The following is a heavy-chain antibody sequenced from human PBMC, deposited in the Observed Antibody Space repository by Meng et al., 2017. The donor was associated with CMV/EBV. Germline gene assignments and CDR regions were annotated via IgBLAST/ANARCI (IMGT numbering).Heavy chain of an antibody. CDR1: GGSISSYY. D-gene: IGHD3-3*01. V-gene: IGHV4-59*01. CDR3: ASEGWSGYFPPYYYYYGMDV. J-gene: IGHJ6*02. Sequence: SETLSLTCTVSGGSISSYYWSWIRQPPGKGLEWIGYSYYSGRTKYNTSLKSRVTITGDTSKNQFSLKLSSVTAADTAVYYCASEGWSGYFPPYYYYYGMDVWGQGTTVTVSS. CDR2: SYYSGRT.